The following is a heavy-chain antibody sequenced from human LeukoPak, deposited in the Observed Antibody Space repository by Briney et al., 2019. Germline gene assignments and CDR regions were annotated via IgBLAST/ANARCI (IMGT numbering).Heavy chain of an antibody. D-gene: IGHD4-23*01. V-gene: IGHV3-7*01. CDR1: GFTFSSYW. Sequence: GGSLRLSCAASGFTFSSYWMSWVRQAPGKGLEWVANIKQDGSEKYYVDSVKGRFTISRDNAKNSLYLQMSSLRAEDTAVYYCARDDYGGMDAFDIWGQGTMVTVSS. CDR2: IKQDGSEK. CDR3: ARDDYGGMDAFDI. J-gene: IGHJ3*02.